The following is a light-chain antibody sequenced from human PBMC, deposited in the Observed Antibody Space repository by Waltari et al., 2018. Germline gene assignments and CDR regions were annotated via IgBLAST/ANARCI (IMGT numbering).Light chain of an antibody. J-gene: IGLJ1*01. CDR3: CSYAGSSYV. CDR1: SSDVGRYNL. CDR2: EGS. Sequence: QSALTQPASVSGSPGQSITISCTGTSSDVGRYNLVSWYQQHPGKAPKLMIYEGSKRPSGVSNRFSGAKSGNTASLTSSGLQAEDEADYYCCSYAGSSYVFGTGTKVTVL. V-gene: IGLV2-23*01.